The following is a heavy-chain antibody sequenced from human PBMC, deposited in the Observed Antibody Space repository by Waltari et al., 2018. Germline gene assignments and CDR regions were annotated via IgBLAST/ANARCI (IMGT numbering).Heavy chain of an antibody. Sequence: QVHLVESGGGLVKPGGSLRLPCAVSGFTFSDNYKTWLRQAPGKGLEWLAYISGDGTTTYHTGSVKGRFTVSRDNAKNSLYLQMDSLRVEDTAVYYCARGGTWLIDWGQGTLVSVSS. J-gene: IGHJ4*02. CDR2: ISGDGTTT. CDR1: GFTFSDNY. V-gene: IGHV3-11*04. CDR3: ARGGTWLID. D-gene: IGHD2-21*01.